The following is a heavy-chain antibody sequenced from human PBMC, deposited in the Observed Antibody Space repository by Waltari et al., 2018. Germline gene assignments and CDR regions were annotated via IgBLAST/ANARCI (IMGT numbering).Heavy chain of an antibody. CDR1: GFTFDDYA. D-gene: IGHD3-16*01. CDR2: ISWNSGSI. Sequence: EVQLVESGGGLVQPGRSLRLSCAASGFTFDDYAMHWVRQAPGKGLEWVSGISWNSGSIGYADSVKGRFTISRDNAKNSLYLQMNSLRAEDTALYYCAKDILGGISCAFDIWGQGTMVTVSS. V-gene: IGHV3-9*01. CDR3: AKDILGGISCAFDI. J-gene: IGHJ3*02.